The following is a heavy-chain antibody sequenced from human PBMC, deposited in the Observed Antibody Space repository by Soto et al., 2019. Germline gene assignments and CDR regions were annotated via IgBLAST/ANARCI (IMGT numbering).Heavy chain of an antibody. J-gene: IGHJ6*02. CDR1: GFTFSTYS. D-gene: IGHD2-2*02. CDR3: AREYTAWPLAYGLDV. CDR2: ISSRSDI. Sequence: GGSLRLSCVGSGFTFSTYSINWVRQAPGKGPEWVSSISSRSDIYYADSVKGRFTISRDNAKNSVSLQMNSLRAEDTAVYYCAREYTAWPLAYGLDVWGQGTTVTV. V-gene: IGHV3-21*01.